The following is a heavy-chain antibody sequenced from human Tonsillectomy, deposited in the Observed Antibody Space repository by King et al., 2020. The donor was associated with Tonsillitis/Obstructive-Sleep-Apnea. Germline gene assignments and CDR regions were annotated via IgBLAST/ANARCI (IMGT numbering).Heavy chain of an antibody. CDR3: ARGAPDNSDDYGSWFDP. V-gene: IGHV1-46*01. J-gene: IGHJ5*02. D-gene: IGHD3-22*01. Sequence: VQLVQSGAEVKKPGASVKVSCKASGYTFTTYFMHWVRQAPGQGLEWMGIVNPSGGSTISAQKFQGRVTMTRDTSTSTVYMELSSLRSEDTAVYYCARGAPDNSDDYGSWFDPWGQGTLVTVSS. CDR1: GYTFTTYF. CDR2: VNPSGGST.